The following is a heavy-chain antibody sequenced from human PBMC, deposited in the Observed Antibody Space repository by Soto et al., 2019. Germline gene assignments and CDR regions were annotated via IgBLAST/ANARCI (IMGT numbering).Heavy chain of an antibody. CDR1: GGSFSDYY. Sequence: QVQLQPWGAGLLKPSETLSLTCAVYGGSFSDYYWSWIRQPPGKGLEWIGEINHSGGTNYNPSLKSRVTRSVDTSTKQFSLKLSSVAAADADVYYCARGQWLAPFRGQGTLVTVSS. CDR2: INHSGGT. J-gene: IGHJ4*02. CDR3: ARGQWLAPF. V-gene: IGHV4-34*01. D-gene: IGHD6-19*01.